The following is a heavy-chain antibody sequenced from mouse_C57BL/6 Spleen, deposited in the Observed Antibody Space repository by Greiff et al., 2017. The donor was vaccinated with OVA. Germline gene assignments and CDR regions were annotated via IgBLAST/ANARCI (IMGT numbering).Heavy chain of an antibody. V-gene: IGHV1-80*01. J-gene: IGHJ2*01. Sequence: QVQLKESGAELVKPGASVKISCKASGYAFSSYWMNWVKQRPGKGLEWIGQIYPGDGDTNYNGKFKGKATLTADKSSSTAYMQLSSLTSEDSAVYFCARSYDWDFDYWGQGTTLTVSS. CDR2: IYPGDGDT. CDR1: GYAFSSYW. D-gene: IGHD4-1*01. CDR3: ARSYDWDFDY.